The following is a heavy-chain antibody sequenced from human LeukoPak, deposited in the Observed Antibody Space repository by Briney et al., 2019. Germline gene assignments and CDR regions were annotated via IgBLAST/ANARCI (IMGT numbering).Heavy chain of an antibody. CDR3: ARPKHVYGDYRDAFDL. CDR2: ISGYNSNT. D-gene: IGHD4-17*01. Sequence: ASVKVSCKASRGTFSSYAISWVRQAPGQGLEWMGWISGYNSNTNYTQKFQGRVTMTTDTSTSKAYMELRSLRSDDTAVYYCARPKHVYGDYRDAFDLWGQGTVVTVSS. V-gene: IGHV1-18*01. CDR1: RGTFSSYA. J-gene: IGHJ3*01.